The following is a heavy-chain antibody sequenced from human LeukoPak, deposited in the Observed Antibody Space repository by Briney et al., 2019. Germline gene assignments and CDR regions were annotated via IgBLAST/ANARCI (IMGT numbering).Heavy chain of an antibody. CDR1: GGSISSSSYY. V-gene: IGHV4-39*01. D-gene: IGHD2-8*01. J-gene: IGHJ4*02. Sequence: PAETLSLTCTVSGGSISSSSYYWGWIRQPPGKGLEWIGSIYYSGSTYYNPALKMRVTISVYTSKNQFSLKLSAVTSTDTAVYYCASVIRDIVLMVYPRGRFDYWGQGTLVTVSS. CDR3: ASVIRDIVLMVYPRGRFDY. CDR2: IYYSGST.